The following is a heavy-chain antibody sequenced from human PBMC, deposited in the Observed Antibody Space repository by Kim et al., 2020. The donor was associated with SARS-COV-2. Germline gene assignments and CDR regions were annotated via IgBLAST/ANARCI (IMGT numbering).Heavy chain of an antibody. J-gene: IGHJ6*02. Sequence: SVKVSCKASGFTFTSSAMQWVRQARGQRLEWIGWIVVGSGNTNYAQKFQERVTITRDMSTSTAYMELSSLRSEDTAVYYCAAPTNYDFWSGRYVEYGMDVWGQGTTVTVSS. CDR2: IVVGSGNT. V-gene: IGHV1-58*02. CDR1: GFTFTSSA. D-gene: IGHD3-3*01. CDR3: AAPTNYDFWSGRYVEYGMDV.